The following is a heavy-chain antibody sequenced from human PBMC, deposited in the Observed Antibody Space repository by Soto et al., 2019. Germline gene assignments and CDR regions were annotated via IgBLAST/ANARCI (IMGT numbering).Heavy chain of an antibody. CDR2: IGTAGDT. CDR1: GFTFSSYD. V-gene: IGHV3-13*01. D-gene: IGHD3-22*01. Sequence: GGSLRLSCAASGFTFSSYDMHWVRQATGKGLEWVSAIGTAGDTYYPGSVKGRFTISRENAKNSLYLQMNSLRAEDTAVYYCARNYYDSHPHGMDVWGQGTTVTISS. J-gene: IGHJ6*02. CDR3: ARNYYDSHPHGMDV.